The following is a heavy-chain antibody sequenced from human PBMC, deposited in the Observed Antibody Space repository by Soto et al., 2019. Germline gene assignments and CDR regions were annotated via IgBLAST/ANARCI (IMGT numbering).Heavy chain of an antibody. V-gene: IGHV4-59*12. Sequence: SETLSLTCTVSGGSISSYYWSWIRQPPGKGLEWIGYIYHSGSTNYNPSLKSRVTISVDTSKNQFSLKLSSVTAADTAVYYCARFYDSSAFDYWGQGTLVTVSS. J-gene: IGHJ4*02. CDR2: IYHSGST. D-gene: IGHD3-22*01. CDR3: ARFYDSSAFDY. CDR1: GGSISSYY.